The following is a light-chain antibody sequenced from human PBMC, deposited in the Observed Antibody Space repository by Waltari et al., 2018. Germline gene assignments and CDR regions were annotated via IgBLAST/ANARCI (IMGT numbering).Light chain of an antibody. J-gene: IGLJ3*02. CDR1: SSNIGGNV. Sequence: QSVLTQPPSASGTPGQRVTLSCTGSSSNIGGNVVNWYQHLPGKAPTLLIYRSDLRPAGVPDRFSGSKSGTSASLAISGLQSADEGDYYWAAWDDSLHGHWVFGGGTKVTVL. CDR2: RSD. CDR3: AAWDDSLHGHWV. V-gene: IGLV1-44*01.